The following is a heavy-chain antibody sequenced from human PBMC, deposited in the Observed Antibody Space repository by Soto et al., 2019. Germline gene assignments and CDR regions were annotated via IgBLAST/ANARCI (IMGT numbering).Heavy chain of an antibody. J-gene: IGHJ4*02. CDR1: GGSISSYY. V-gene: IGHV4-59*01. Sequence: SETLSLTCTVSGGSISSYYWRWIRQSPGRGLEWIGYVHYSGTTNYNPSLKSRVAMSLDSSKRQFSLTLNSVTAADTAVYYCARGTALIYADYHGAGYFDFWGQGIQVTVSS. CDR3: ARGTALIYADYHGAGYFDF. D-gene: IGHD4-17*01. CDR2: VHYSGTT.